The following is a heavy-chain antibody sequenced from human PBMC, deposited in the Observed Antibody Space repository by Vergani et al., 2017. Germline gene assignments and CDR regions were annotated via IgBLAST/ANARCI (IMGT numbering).Heavy chain of an antibody. J-gene: IGHJ6*03. CDR1: GSTFTSYD. D-gene: IGHD4-17*01. Sequence: QVQLVQSGAEVKKPGASVKVSCKASGSTFTSYDINWVRQATGQGLEWMGWMNPNSGNTGYAQKFQGRVTMTRNTSISTAYMELSSLGSEDTAVYYCARCGATNYYYYYMDVWGKGTTVTVSS. V-gene: IGHV1-8*01. CDR3: ARCGATNYYYYYMDV. CDR2: MNPNSGNT.